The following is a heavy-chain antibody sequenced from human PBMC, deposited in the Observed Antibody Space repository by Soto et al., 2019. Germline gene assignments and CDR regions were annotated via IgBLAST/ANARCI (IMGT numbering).Heavy chain of an antibody. CDR1: GFTFSGSA. V-gene: IGHV3-73*02. CDR3: TRYFDELWRVAFDI. J-gene: IGHJ3*02. Sequence: EVQLVESGGGLVQPGGSLKLSCAASGFTFSGSAMHWVRQASGKRLEWVGRIRSKANSYATAYAASVTGRFTITRDESKNTAYLKMNSLTTEDTAVYYFTRYFDELWRVAFDIWGQGTMVTVSS. CDR2: IRSKANSYAT. D-gene: IGHD3-9*01.